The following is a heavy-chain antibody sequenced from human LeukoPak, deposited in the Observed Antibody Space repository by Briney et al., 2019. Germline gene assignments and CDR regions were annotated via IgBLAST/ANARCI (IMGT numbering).Heavy chain of an antibody. Sequence: GRSLRLSCAASGFTFSSYGMHWVRQAPGKGLEWVAVISYDGSNKYYADSVKGRFTISRDNSKNSLYLQMNSLRAEDTAVYYCARDYSSPGNFDYWGQGTLVTVSS. CDR1: GFTFSSYG. CDR3: ARDYSSPGNFDY. V-gene: IGHV3-30*03. D-gene: IGHD6-13*01. J-gene: IGHJ4*02. CDR2: ISYDGSNK.